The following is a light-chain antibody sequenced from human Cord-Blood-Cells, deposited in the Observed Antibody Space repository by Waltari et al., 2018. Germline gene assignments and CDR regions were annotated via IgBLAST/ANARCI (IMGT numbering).Light chain of an antibody. V-gene: IGKV1-39*01. J-gene: IGKJ2*03. CDR1: QSISSY. CDR2: AAS. Sequence: DIQMTQSPSSLSASVGHRVTIPCRASQSISSYLNWYQQKPGKLPKLLIYAASSLQSGVPSRFSGNGTRTDFSLNISSLQPEDFATYYCKQSYSTPYSFGQGTKLEIK. CDR3: KQSYSTPYS.